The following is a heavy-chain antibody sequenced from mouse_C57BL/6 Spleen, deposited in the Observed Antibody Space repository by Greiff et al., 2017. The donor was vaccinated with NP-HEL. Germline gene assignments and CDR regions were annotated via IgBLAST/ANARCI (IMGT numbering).Heavy chain of an antibody. D-gene: IGHD1-1*01. Sequence: VQLQESGPELVKPGASVKISCKASGYAFSSSWMNWVKQRPGKGLEWIGRIYPGDGDTNYNGKFKGKATLTADKSSSTAYMQLSSLTSEDSAVYFCAREPLYYCGSSHWGQGTLVTVSA. CDR3: AREPLYYCGSSH. CDR1: GYAFSSSW. V-gene: IGHV1-82*01. J-gene: IGHJ3*01. CDR2: IYPGDGDT.